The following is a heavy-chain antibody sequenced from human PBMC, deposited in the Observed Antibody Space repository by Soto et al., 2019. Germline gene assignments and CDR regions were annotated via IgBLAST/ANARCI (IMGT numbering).Heavy chain of an antibody. V-gene: IGHV1-3*01. J-gene: IGHJ5*02. Sequence: VKVSCKASGYTFTTYAMHWVRQAPGQRLEWMGWINAGNGNTKYSQKFQGRVNITRDTSASTAYMELSSLRSEDRAVYYCARDRDSFDPWGQGNLVTVSS. CDR2: INAGNGNT. D-gene: IGHD2-21*01. CDR1: GYTFTTYA. CDR3: ARDRDSFDP.